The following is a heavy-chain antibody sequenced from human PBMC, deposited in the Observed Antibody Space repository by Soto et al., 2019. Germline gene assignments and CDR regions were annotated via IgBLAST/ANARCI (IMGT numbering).Heavy chain of an antibody. J-gene: IGHJ4*02. CDR1: GYTFTSYG. CDR2: ISAYNGNT. D-gene: IGHD3-22*01. V-gene: IGHV1-18*01. Sequence: QVQLVQSGAEVKKPGASVKVSCKASGYTFTSYGISWVRQAPGQGLEWMGWISAYNGNTNYAQKLQGRVTMTTDTSTSTAYMELRSLRSDDTAVYYCAREGTDYYDSSGYYWAANFDYWGQGTLVTVSS. CDR3: AREGTDYYDSSGYYWAANFDY.